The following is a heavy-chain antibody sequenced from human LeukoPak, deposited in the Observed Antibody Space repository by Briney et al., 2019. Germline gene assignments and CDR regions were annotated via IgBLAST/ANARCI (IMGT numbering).Heavy chain of an antibody. CDR1: GGSFSGYY. V-gene: IGHV4-34*01. Sequence: PSETLSLTCAVYGGSFSGYYWSWIRQPPGKGLEWIGEINHSGSTNYNPSLKSRVTISVDTSKNQFSLKLSSVTAADTAVYYCARGIGTTVRGVRVNYFDYWGQGTLVTVSS. J-gene: IGHJ4*02. CDR3: ARGIGTTVRGVRVNYFDY. D-gene: IGHD3-10*01. CDR2: INHSGST.